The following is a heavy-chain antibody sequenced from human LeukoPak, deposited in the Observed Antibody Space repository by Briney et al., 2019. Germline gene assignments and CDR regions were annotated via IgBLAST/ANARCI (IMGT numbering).Heavy chain of an antibody. V-gene: IGHV3-30*02. Sequence: GGSLRLSCAASGVTFSRYGMHWVRQAPGKGLEWVAFIRYDGSNKYYADSVKGRFTISRDNSKNTLYLQMNSPRVEDEALYYCAKESGDRFEAFDIWGQGTMVTVSS. CDR3: AKESGDRFEAFDI. J-gene: IGHJ3*02. D-gene: IGHD1-26*01. CDR2: IRYDGSNK. CDR1: GVTFSRYG.